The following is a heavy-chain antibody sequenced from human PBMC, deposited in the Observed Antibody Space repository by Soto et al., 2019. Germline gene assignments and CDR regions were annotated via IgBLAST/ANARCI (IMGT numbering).Heavy chain of an antibody. J-gene: IGHJ5*02. D-gene: IGHD6-13*01. CDR2: IIPIFGTA. CDR1: GGTFSSYA. V-gene: IGHV1-69*06. Sequence: SVKVSCKASGGTFSSYAISWVRQAPGQGLEWMGGIIPIFGTANYAQKFQGRVTITADKSTSTAYMELSSLRSEDTAVYYCAREGYSSSWYIWFDPWGPGXLVTVYS. CDR3: AREGYSSSWYIWFDP.